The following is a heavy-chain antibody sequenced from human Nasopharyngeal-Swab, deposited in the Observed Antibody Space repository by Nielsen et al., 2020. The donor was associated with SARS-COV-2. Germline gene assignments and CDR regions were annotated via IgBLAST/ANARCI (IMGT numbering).Heavy chain of an antibody. J-gene: IGHJ5*02. CDR2: INPDGSST. Sequence: GESLKISCSASGFTFTSYWMHWVCQPPGKGLVWVSRINPDGSSTIYADSVKGRFAISRDNARNTLYLQINSLRAEDTAVYYCSRRYWAASANGWFDPWGKGTLVTVPS. V-gene: IGHV3-74*01. D-gene: IGHD4/OR15-4a*01. CDR3: SRRYWAASANGWFDP. CDR1: GFTFTSYW.